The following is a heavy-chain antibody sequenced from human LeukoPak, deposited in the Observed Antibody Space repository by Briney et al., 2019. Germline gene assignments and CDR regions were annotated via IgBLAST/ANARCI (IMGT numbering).Heavy chain of an antibody. V-gene: IGHV3-23*01. J-gene: IGHJ4*02. CDR1: GFTFSSYA. CDR3: AKDSDYGDYEKGY. CDR2: ISGSGGST. D-gene: IGHD4-17*01. Sequence: GGSLRLSSAASGFTFSSYAMSWVRQAPGKGLEWVSAISGSGGSTYYADSVKGRFTISRDNSKNTLYLQMNSLRAEDTAVYYCAKDSDYGDYEKGYWGQGTLVTVSS.